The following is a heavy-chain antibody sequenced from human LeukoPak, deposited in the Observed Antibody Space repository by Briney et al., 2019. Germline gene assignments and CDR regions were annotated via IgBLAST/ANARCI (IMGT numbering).Heavy chain of an antibody. CDR1: GFPFISFW. V-gene: IGHV3-74*01. Sequence: GGSLRLSFAASGFPFISFWMHWGRRAPGKGLVWVSVITSDGSRTTHADSVKGRFTISRDNTKNTLSLQMNSLRAEDTAVYYCARDVPATGYGMDVWGQGTTVTVSS. CDR2: ITSDGSRT. D-gene: IGHD2-2*01. CDR3: ARDVPATGYGMDV. J-gene: IGHJ6*02.